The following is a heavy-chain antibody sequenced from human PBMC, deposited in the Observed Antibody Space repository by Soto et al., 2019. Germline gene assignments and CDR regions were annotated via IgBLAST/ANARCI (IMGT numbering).Heavy chain of an antibody. CDR3: AREDKLIPIFGVAAHYYYYGRDV. D-gene: IGHD3-3*01. J-gene: IGHJ6*02. V-gene: IGHV1-18*01. CDR2: ISAYNGNT. Sequence: QVQLVQSGAEVKKPGASVKVSCKASGYTFTSYGISWVRQAPGQGLEWMGWISAYNGNTNYAQKLQGRVTMTTDTPTSTAYMALRSLRSDVTAVYYSAREDKLIPIFGVAAHYYYYGRDVWGQVTTVTASS. CDR1: GYTFTSYG.